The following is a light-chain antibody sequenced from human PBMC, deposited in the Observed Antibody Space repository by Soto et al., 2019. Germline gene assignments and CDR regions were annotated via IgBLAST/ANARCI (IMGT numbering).Light chain of an antibody. V-gene: IGKV1-17*01. Sequence: DIQMTQFPSSLSASVGDRVTITCRASQGIRNDLGWYQQKPGKAPKRLIYAASSLQSGVPSRFSGSGPGTEFTIAISSLQPEDSATFYCLQHSTYPLTFGQGTKVEIK. CDR3: LQHSTYPLT. CDR2: AAS. CDR1: QGIRND. J-gene: IGKJ1*01.